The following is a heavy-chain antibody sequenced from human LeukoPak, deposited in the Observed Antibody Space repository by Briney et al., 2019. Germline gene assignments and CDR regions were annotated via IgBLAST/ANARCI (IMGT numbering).Heavy chain of an antibody. D-gene: IGHD6-19*01. CDR2: IYYSGST. CDR1: GDSISTYC. Sequence: PSETLSLTCTVSGDSISTYCWSWIRQPPGKGLEWIGYIYYSGSTNYNPSVKSRVTISVDTYKNQFSLKLSSVTAADTAVYYCARGPQYSSGWYAHWGQGTLVTVSS. V-gene: IGHV4-59*01. J-gene: IGHJ5*02. CDR3: ARGPQYSSGWYAH.